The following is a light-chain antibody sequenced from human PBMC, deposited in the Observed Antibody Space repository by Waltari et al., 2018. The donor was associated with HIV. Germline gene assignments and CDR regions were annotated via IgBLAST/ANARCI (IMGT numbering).Light chain of an antibody. J-gene: IGLJ3*02. V-gene: IGLV1-51*01. Sequence: QSVLTQPPSVSAAPGQKVTISCSGSSSNIGTNYVSWYQQVPGTAPKLLIYNNNKRPSGIPDRFSGSKSGTSATLGITGLQTGDEADYYCGTWDSSLSDWVFGGGTKLTVL. CDR2: NNN. CDR1: SSNIGTNY. CDR3: GTWDSSLSDWV.